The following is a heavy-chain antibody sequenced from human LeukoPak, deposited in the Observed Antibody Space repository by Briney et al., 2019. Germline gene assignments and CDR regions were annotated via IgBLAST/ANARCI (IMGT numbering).Heavy chain of an antibody. CDR3: ARTYYYDSSGYYLDY. CDR1: GFTFDDYA. CDR2: IGWNSGSI. V-gene: IGHV3-9*01. Sequence: PGGSLRLSCAASGFTFDDYAMHWVRQAPGKGLEWVSGIGWNSGSIGYADSVKGRFTISRDNAKNSLYLQMNSLRAEDTALYYCARTYYYDSSGYYLDYWGQGTLVTVSS. J-gene: IGHJ4*02. D-gene: IGHD3-22*01.